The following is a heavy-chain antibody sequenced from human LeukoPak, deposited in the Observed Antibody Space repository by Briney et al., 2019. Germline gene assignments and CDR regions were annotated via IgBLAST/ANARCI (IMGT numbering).Heavy chain of an antibody. Sequence: GGSLRLSCEASGFTFSSYGMTWVPQGPGKGLEWVAGISGSGGTTYYAHSVKGRFTISRDNSKNTLYVQMNSLGAEDTAVYYCAKGAAGTLVGHYFDSWGQGTLVTVSS. V-gene: IGHV3-23*01. J-gene: IGHJ4*02. CDR2: ISGSGGTT. CDR1: GFTFSSYG. CDR3: AKGAAGTLVGHYFDS. D-gene: IGHD2-21*01.